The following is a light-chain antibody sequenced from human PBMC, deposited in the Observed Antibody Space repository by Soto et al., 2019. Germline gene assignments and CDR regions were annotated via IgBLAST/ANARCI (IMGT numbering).Light chain of an antibody. Sequence: DIQLTQSPSSLSASVGDRVTITCRASQSVTTYLNWYQQKPGKAPKLLIYVASTLQSGVTSRFSGSGYGTDFNLPISSLQPDDFASYFCQQTYSLPPLTFGGGTKVEI. CDR1: QSVTTY. CDR3: QQTYSLPPLT. CDR2: VAS. V-gene: IGKV1-39*01. J-gene: IGKJ4*01.